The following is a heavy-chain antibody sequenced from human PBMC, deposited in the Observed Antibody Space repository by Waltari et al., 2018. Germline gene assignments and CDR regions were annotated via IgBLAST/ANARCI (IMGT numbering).Heavy chain of an antibody. CDR1: GYSIRSGYY. D-gene: IGHD3-10*01. V-gene: IGHV4-38-2*01. Sequence: QVQLQESGPGLVRPSETMSLTCAVSGYSIRSGYYWGWIRQPPGKGLEWIGSIYHSWSTYYNPSLMSLVTISVDTSKNQFSLKLSSVTAADPAVYYCASMHYGSGSIDYWGQGTLVTVSS. J-gene: IGHJ4*02. CDR2: IYHSWST. CDR3: ASMHYGSGSIDY.